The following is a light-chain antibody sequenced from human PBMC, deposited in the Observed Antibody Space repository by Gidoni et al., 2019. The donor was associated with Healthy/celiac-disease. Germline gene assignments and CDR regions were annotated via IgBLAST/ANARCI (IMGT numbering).Light chain of an antibody. CDR3: QSADSSGTYYV. CDR1: ALPKQY. Sequence: SYELTQPPSVSVSPGQTARITCSGDALPKQYAYWYQQKQGQAPVLVIYKDSERPSGIPERFSGSSSGTTVTLTISGVQAEDEADYYCQSADSSGTYYVFGTGTNVTVL. CDR2: KDS. V-gene: IGLV3-25*03. J-gene: IGLJ1*01.